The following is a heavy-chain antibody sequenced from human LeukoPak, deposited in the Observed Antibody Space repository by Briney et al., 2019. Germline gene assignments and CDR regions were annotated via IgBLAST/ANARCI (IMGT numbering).Heavy chain of an antibody. D-gene: IGHD5-18*01. CDR1: GFSFSSYA. V-gene: IGHV3-21*01. J-gene: IGHJ4*02. CDR2: IASRGTYI. Sequence: GGSLRLSCAASGFSFSSYAMSWVRQAPGKGLEWVSCIASRGTYIYYADSVKGRFTISRDDAKKSLYLQMDSLRAEDTAVYYCVRVGRGYSSYFDNWGQGTLVTVSS. CDR3: VRVGRGYSSYFDN.